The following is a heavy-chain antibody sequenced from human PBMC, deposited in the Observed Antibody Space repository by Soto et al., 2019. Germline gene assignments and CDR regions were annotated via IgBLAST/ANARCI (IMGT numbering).Heavy chain of an antibody. CDR1: GFTFSGYA. V-gene: IGHV3-23*01. J-gene: IGHJ4*02. Sequence: PGWSLRLSCAASGFTFSGYAMSWVRQAPGKGLEWVSAISGSGGSTYYADSVKGRFTISRDNSKNTLYLQINSLRAEDTAVYYCARQYPSSSRHFDHWGQGTLVTVSS. D-gene: IGHD6-6*01. CDR2: ISGSGGST. CDR3: ARQYPSSSRHFDH.